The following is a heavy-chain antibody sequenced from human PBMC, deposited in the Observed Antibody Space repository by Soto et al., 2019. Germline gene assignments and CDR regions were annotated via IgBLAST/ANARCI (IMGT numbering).Heavy chain of an antibody. CDR2: IYGSGGT. CDR1: GGSMFSYY. CDR3: AREGASSYASRHFDN. D-gene: IGHD3-16*01. J-gene: IGHJ4*02. V-gene: IGHV4-4*07. Sequence: QVRLQESGPGLVKASETLSLTCTVSGGSMFSYYWSWIRQPAGKGLEWIARIYGSGGTNYNPSLKSRVTMSLDTSKNKFSLRLTSVTAADTAVYYCAREGASSYASRHFDNWGPGTLVTVSS.